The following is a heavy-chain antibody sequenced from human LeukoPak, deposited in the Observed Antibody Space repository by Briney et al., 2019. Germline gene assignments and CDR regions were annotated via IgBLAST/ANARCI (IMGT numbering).Heavy chain of an antibody. V-gene: IGHV3-7*04. CDR3: ARGDGYTSAGMDS. D-gene: IGHD5-24*01. Sequence: GGSLRLSCAASGFNFGDSRMTWVRQAPGMGLEWVANIKQDGSEKSSADSVKGRFTISRDNARNALYLQMNRLRVEDTAVYYCARGDGYTSAGMDSWGQGTLVAVS. J-gene: IGHJ4*02. CDR1: GFNFGDSR. CDR2: IKQDGSEK.